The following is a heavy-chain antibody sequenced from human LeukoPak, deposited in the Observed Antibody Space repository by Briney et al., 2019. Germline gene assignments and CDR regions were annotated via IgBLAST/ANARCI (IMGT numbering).Heavy chain of an antibody. J-gene: IGHJ4*02. CDR3: ARGITIFGVVTLDY. D-gene: IGHD3-3*01. Sequence: GASVKVSCKASGYTFTNYDINWVRQATGQGLEWMGWMNPNSGNTGYAQKFRGRVTMTRNTSISTAYMELSSLRSEDAAVYYCARGITIFGVVTLDYWGQGTLVTVSS. V-gene: IGHV1-8*01. CDR1: GYTFTNYD. CDR2: MNPNSGNT.